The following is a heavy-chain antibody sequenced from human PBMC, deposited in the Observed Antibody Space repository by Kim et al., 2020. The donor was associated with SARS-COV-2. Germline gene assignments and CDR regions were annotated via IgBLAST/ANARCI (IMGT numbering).Heavy chain of an antibody. J-gene: IGHJ6*02. Sequence: SRVTISVDTSKNQFSLKLSSVTAADTAVYYCARVVLITGTPYYYYYGMDVWGQGTTVTVSS. D-gene: IGHD1-7*01. V-gene: IGHV4-34*01. CDR3: ARVVLITGTPYYYYYGMDV.